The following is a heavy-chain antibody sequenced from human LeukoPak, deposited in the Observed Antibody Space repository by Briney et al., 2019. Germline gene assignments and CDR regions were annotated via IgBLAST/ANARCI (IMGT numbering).Heavy chain of an antibody. CDR1: GYTFTGYY. D-gene: IGHD2-2*01. V-gene: IGHV1-2*02. CDR2: INPNSGGT. J-gene: IGHJ6*02. Sequence: ASVKVSCKASGYTFTGYYMHWVRQAPGQRLVWMGWINPNSGGTNYAQKFQGRVTMTRDTSISTAYMELSRLRSDDTAVYYCANLWDIVVVPATRDHYGMDVWGQGTTVTVSS. CDR3: ANLWDIVVVPATRDHYGMDV.